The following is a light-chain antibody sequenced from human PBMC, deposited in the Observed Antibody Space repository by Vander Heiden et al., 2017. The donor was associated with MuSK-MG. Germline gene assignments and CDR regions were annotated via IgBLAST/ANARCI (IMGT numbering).Light chain of an antibody. CDR1: QSVGTY. V-gene: IGKV3-11*01. Sequence: ENVLTQSPATLSLSPGERATLSCRASQSVGTYLVWYQQKPGQAPRLLIYDASDRAPGIPARFSGSGSGTDFTLTISSLEPEDFAVYYCQQRRNCPITFGGGTKVEIK. J-gene: IGKJ4*02. CDR3: QQRRNCPIT. CDR2: DAS.